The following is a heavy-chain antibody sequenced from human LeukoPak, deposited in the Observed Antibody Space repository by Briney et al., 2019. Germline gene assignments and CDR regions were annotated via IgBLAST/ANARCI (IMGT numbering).Heavy chain of an antibody. J-gene: IGHJ4*02. CDR1: GGSISSYY. V-gene: IGHV4-4*07. CDR3: GRVGPTDYDILTFDY. D-gene: IGHD3-9*01. Sequence: SETLSLTCTVSGGSISSYYWSWIRQPAGKGLEWIGRIYTSGSTNYNPSLKSRVTMSVDTSKNQFSLKLSSVTAADTAVYYCGRVGPTDYDILTFDYWGQGTLVTVSS. CDR2: IYTSGST.